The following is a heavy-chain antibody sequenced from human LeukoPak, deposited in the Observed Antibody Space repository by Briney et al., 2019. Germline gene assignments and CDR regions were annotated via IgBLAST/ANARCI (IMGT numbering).Heavy chain of an antibody. Sequence: GGSLRLSCAASGFTFSSYSMNWVRQAPGKGLEWVSSIGSSSSYIYYADSVKGRFTISRDNAKNSLYLQMNSLRAEDTAVYYCARDHFRYTDYWGQGTLVTVSS. J-gene: IGHJ4*02. CDR3: ARDHFRYTDY. CDR1: GFTFSSYS. CDR2: IGSSSSYI. D-gene: IGHD5-18*01. V-gene: IGHV3-21*01.